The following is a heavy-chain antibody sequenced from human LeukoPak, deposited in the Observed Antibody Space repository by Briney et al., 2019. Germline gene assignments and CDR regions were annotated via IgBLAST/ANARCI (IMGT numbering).Heavy chain of an antibody. J-gene: IGHJ4*02. CDR1: GFTVSSSY. CDR3: AREDYVWGSYRSSGSD. V-gene: IGHV3-66*01. Sequence: GGSLRLSCAASGFTVSSSYMSWVRQAPGKGLEWVSVIYSGGSTYYADSVKGRFTISRDNSKNTLYLQMNSLRAEDTAVYYCAREDYVWGSYRSSGSDWGQGTLVTVSS. D-gene: IGHD3-16*02. CDR2: IYSGGST.